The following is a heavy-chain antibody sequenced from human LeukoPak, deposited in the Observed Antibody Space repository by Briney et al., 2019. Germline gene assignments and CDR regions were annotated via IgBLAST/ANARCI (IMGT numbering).Heavy chain of an antibody. D-gene: IGHD2-15*01. V-gene: IGHV3-30*02. CDR1: GFTFSSYG. Sequence: GGSLRLSCAASGFTFSSYGMHWVRQAPGKGLEWVAFIRYDGSNKYYADSVKGRFTISRDNSKNTLYLQMNSLRAEDTAVYYCARALGYCSGGSCYGYWGQGTLVAVSS. CDR3: ARALGYCSGGSCYGY. CDR2: IRYDGSNK. J-gene: IGHJ4*02.